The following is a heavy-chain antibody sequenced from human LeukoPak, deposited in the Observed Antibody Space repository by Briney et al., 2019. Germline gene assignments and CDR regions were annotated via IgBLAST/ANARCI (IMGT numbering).Heavy chain of an antibody. CDR2: IYYSGST. Sequence: SETLSLTCTVSGGSISSSSYYWGWIRQPPGKGLEWIGSIYYSGSTYYNPSLKSRVTISVDTSKNQFSLKLSSVTAADTAVYYCARLIDYGDSITPPIDYWGQGTLVTVSS. J-gene: IGHJ4*02. V-gene: IGHV4-39*07. CDR1: GGSISSSSYY. D-gene: IGHD4-17*01. CDR3: ARLIDYGDSITPPIDY.